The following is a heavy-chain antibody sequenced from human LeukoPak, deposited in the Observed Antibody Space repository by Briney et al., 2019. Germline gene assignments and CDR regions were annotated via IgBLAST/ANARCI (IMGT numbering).Heavy chain of an antibody. CDR3: ARDHDPNYFDY. CDR1: GGSISSGDYY. CDR2: IYYSGST. D-gene: IGHD3-16*01. Sequence: SETLSPTCTVSGGSISSGDYYWSWIRQPPGKGLEWIGYIYYSGSTYYNPSLKSRVTISVDASKNQFSLRLSSVTAADTAVYYCARDHDPNYFDYWGQGTLVTVSS. V-gene: IGHV4-30-4*01. J-gene: IGHJ4*02.